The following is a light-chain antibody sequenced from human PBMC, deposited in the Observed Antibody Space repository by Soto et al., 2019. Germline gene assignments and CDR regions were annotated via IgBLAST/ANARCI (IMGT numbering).Light chain of an antibody. J-gene: IGKJ1*01. V-gene: IGKV3-11*01. CDR2: QTS. CDR1: QYIDTR. CDR3: HQRQSWPRT. Sequence: EIVLTQSPATLSSFPGDRVTLSCRASQYIDTRLAWYQHRPGQAPRLLIYQTSIRAAGIPARFSASGTGTDFTLTISDVQPEDCAVYYCHQRQSWPRTFCQGTKVDI.